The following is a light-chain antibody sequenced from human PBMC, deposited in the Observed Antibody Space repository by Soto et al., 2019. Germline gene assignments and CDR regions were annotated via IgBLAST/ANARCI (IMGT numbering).Light chain of an antibody. CDR1: SSDFYGYNY. J-gene: IGLJ1*01. Sequence: QSVLTQPASVSGSPGQSITISCTGTSSDFYGYNYVSWYQQLPGKAPKLLIYEVTSRPSGVSNRFSGSKSGNTASLTISGLLAEEEADYYCSSYTSGSTLYVFGAGTKVNV. CDR2: EVT. CDR3: SSYTSGSTLYV. V-gene: IGLV2-14*01.